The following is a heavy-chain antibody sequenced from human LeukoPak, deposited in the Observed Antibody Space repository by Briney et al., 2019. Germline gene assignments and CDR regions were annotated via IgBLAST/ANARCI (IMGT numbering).Heavy chain of an antibody. D-gene: IGHD6-19*01. V-gene: IGHV6-1*01. J-gene: IGHJ2*01. Sequence: SQTPSLTCAISGDSVSSNSAAWNWIRQSPSRGLEWLGRTYYKSKWYNDYAVSVKSRMTINPDTSKNQFSLQLNSVTPEDTAVYYCARDPIPVAGWFFDLWGRGTLVTVSS. CDR2: TYYKSKWYN. CDR1: GDSVSSNSAA. CDR3: ARDPIPVAGWFFDL.